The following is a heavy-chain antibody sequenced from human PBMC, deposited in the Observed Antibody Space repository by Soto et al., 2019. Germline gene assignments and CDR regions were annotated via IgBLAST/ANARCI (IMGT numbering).Heavy chain of an antibody. Sequence: QVQLVESGGGVVQPGRSLRLSCAASGFTFSSYGMHWVRQAPGKGLEWVAVISYDGSNKYYADSVKGRFTISRDNSKNTLYLQTNGLRAEDTAVYYCAKDQLRGVRGVITYYYGMDVWGQGTTVTVSS. J-gene: IGHJ6*02. V-gene: IGHV3-30*18. CDR1: GFTFSSYG. D-gene: IGHD3-10*01. CDR3: AKDQLRGVRGVITYYYGMDV. CDR2: ISYDGSNK.